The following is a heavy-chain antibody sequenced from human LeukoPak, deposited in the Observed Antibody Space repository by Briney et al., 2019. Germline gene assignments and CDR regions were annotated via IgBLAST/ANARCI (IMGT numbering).Heavy chain of an antibody. V-gene: IGHV5-51*01. Sequence: KVGESLKISCKGSGYSFSSYWIGWVRQMPGKGLEWMGIIYPGDSESRYSPSFQGQVTISADKSISTAYLQWSSLKASDTAMYYCARKVTMKVGDAFDMWGQGTKVTVSS. J-gene: IGHJ3*02. CDR2: IYPGDSES. CDR1: GYSFSSYW. D-gene: IGHD3-22*01. CDR3: ARKVTMKVGDAFDM.